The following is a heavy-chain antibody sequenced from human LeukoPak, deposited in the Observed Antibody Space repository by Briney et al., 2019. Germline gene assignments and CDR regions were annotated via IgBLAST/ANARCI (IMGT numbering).Heavy chain of an antibody. CDR1: GFTFSGSV. V-gene: IGHV3-73*01. Sequence: GGSLRLSCAASGFTFSGSVMHWVRQASGKGLEWVGRIRSEANSYATAYAASVKGRFTISRDDSKNTAYLQMNSLKTEDTAVYYCTSQSIAARPTSLWGQGTLVTVSS. J-gene: IGHJ4*02. CDR2: IRSEANSYAT. D-gene: IGHD6-6*01. CDR3: TSQSIAARPTSL.